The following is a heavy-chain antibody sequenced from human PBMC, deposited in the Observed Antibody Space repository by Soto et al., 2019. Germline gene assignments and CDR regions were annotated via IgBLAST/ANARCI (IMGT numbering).Heavy chain of an antibody. CDR3: VRDLDGSGSYYSDY. J-gene: IGHJ4*02. V-gene: IGHV1-18*01. CDR1: GYTFSIYG. Sequence: ASVKVSCKASGYTFSIYGINWVRQAPGQGPEWMGWTRPNNGNTKYAQNLQGRVTMTTDTSTSTAYMELRSLRPDDTAVYYCVRDLDGSGSYYSDYRDRVTLITFSS. D-gene: IGHD3-10*01. CDR2: TRPNNGNT.